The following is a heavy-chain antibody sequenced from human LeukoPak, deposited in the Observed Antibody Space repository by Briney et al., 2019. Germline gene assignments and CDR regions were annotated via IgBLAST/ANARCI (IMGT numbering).Heavy chain of an antibody. V-gene: IGHV1-69*02. Sequence: SVKVSCKASGYTFTSYTISWVRQAPGQGLEWMGRIIPILGIANYAQKFQGRVTITADKSTSTAYMELSSLRSEDTAVYYCARVGWAAGWFDPWGQGTLVTVSS. CDR3: ARVGWAAGWFDP. J-gene: IGHJ5*02. CDR2: IIPILGIA. CDR1: GYTFTSYT. D-gene: IGHD1-26*01.